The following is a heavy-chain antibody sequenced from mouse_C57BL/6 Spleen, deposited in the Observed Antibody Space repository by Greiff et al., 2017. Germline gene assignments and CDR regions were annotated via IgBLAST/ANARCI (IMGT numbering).Heavy chain of an antibody. CDR1: GFTFSDYG. D-gene: IGHD4-1*01. CDR2: ISRGSSTL. CDR3: ASQSLETGTFDY. Sequence: EVQLLASGGGFVKPGGSLKLSCAASGFTFSDYGMHWVRQAPEQGLEWVAYISRGSSTLSYAHTVKGRFTISRDNAKNTRFLQMTRLRSEDTAMYYCASQSLETGTFDYWGQGTTLTVSS. J-gene: IGHJ2*01. V-gene: IGHV5-17*01.